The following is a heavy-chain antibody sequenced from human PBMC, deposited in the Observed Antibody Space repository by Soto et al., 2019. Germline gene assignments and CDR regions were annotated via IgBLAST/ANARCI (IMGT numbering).Heavy chain of an antibody. V-gene: IGHV1-69*01. D-gene: IGHD3-22*01. CDR2: IMPFFGSG. CDR3: ARDRAGYYSHFVY. J-gene: IGHJ4*02. Sequence: QVYLVQSGAEVKKPGSSVKVSCKALRGTFTNYAFSWVRQAPGQGLEWMGGIMPFFGSGNYAQKFQGRINIPADESTSSVYSELTSLRSEDTAVYYCARDRAGYYSHFVYWGQVTLVTVSA. CDR1: RGTFTNYA.